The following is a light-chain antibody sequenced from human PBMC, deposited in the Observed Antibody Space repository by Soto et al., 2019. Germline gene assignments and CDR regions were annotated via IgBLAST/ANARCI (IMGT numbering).Light chain of an antibody. J-gene: IGLJ3*02. CDR3: SSYTGSSTLVV. CDR2: NVN. CDR1: SSDVGGYDY. Sequence: QSALTQPASVSGSPGQSISISCTGTSSDVGGYDYVSWYQQSPGKAPKLIIHNVNNRPSGVSNRFSGSKSGNTASLTISGLQAEDEGDYYCSSYTGSSTLVVFGGGTKLTVL. V-gene: IGLV2-14*03.